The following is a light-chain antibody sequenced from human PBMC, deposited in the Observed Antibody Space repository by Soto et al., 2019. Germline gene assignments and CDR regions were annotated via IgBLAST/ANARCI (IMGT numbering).Light chain of an antibody. CDR3: LLSYDGPRLV. CDR1: TGAVTGRHF. J-gene: IGLJ2*01. V-gene: IGLV7-46*01. Sequence: QAVLTQGPSLTVSPGGTVTLTCDSSTGAVTGRHFPYWFQQRPGQAPRTLIYDTSNKFSWTPARFSGSLLGGKAALTLSGAQPEDEAEYHCLLSYDGPRLVFGGGTKVTVL. CDR2: DTS.